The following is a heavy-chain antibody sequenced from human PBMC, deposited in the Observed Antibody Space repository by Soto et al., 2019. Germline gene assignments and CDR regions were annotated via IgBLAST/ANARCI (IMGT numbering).Heavy chain of an antibody. CDR2: ISYDGSNK. V-gene: IGHV3-30*18. J-gene: IGHJ4*02. CDR3: AKDGQYYFDY. CDR1: GFTFSSYG. Sequence: QVQLVESGGGVVQPGRSLRLSCAASGFTFSSYGMHWVRQAPGKGLEWVAVISYDGSNKYYADSVKGRFTISRDNSKNTLYLPMNRLRAEDTAVYYCAKDGQYYFDYWGQGILVTVSS.